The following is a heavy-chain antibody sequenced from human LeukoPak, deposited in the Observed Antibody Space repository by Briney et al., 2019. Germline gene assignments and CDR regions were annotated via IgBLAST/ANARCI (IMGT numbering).Heavy chain of an antibody. D-gene: IGHD6-13*01. V-gene: IGHV3-30*18. CDR2: ISYDGSNK. CDR1: GFTFSSYG. CDR3: AKGPRAAGTFHWFDP. Sequence: PGGSLRPSCAASGFTFSSYGMHWVRQAPGKGLEWVAVISYDGSNKYYADSVKGRFTISRDNSKNTLYLQMNSLRAEDTAVYYCAKGPRAAGTFHWFDPWGQGTLVTVSS. J-gene: IGHJ5*02.